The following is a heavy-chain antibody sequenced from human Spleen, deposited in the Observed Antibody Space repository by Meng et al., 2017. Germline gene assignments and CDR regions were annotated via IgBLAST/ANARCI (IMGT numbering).Heavy chain of an antibody. J-gene: IGHJ4*02. D-gene: IGHD2-15*01. CDR1: GGSISSGGYY. CDR2: IYYSGST. V-gene: IGHV4-31*03. Sequence: LRLSCTVSGGSISSGGYYWSWIRQHPGKGLEWIGYIYYSGSTYYNPSLKSRVTISVDTSKNQFSLKLSSVTAADTAVYYCARVCGDIVVVVAAYGQGAFDYWGQGTLVTVSS. CDR3: ARVCGDIVVVVAAYGQGAFDY.